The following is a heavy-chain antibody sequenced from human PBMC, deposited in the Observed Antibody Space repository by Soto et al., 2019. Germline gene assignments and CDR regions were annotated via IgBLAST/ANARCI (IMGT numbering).Heavy chain of an antibody. CDR3: ARQNRKKVVPAFVAAYER. D-gene: IGHD6-25*01. J-gene: IGHJ6*03. CDR2: IFPGDSDT. V-gene: IGHV5-51*01. CDR1: GYSFTNYW. Sequence: EEALKISCKGSGYSFTNYWIGWVRQMPGKGLEWMGIIFPGDSDTRYSPSFQGQVTISADKSISTAYLQWSSLKASDTAMYYCARQNRKKVVPAFVAAYERWGKGTMGNVAS.